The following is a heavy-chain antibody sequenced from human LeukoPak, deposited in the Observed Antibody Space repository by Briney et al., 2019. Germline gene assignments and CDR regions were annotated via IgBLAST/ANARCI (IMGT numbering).Heavy chain of an antibody. CDR2: IYYSGST. CDR3: ARKLARSSSPYFD. J-gene: IGHJ4*02. CDR1: GGSISSRSYY. V-gene: IGHV4-39*07. D-gene: IGHD3-9*01. Sequence: SETLSLTCTVSGGSISSRSYYWGWIRQPPGKGLEWIGSIYYSGSTYYNPSLKSRVTISVDTSKNQFSLKLSSVTAADTAVYYCARKLARSSSPYFDWGQGTLVTVSS.